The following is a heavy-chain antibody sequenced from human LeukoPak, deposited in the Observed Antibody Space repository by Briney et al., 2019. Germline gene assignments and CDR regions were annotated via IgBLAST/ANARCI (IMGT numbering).Heavy chain of an antibody. J-gene: IGHJ4*02. CDR2: IYHSGST. D-gene: IGHD3-22*01. CDR1: GYSISSGYY. CDR3: ARARITMIVVVIFDY. Sequence: SEALSLTCTVSGYSISSGYYWGWIRQPPGKGLEWIGSIYHSGSTYYNPSLKSRVTISVDTSKNQFSLKLSSVTAADTAVYYCARARITMIVVVIFDYWGQGTLVNVSS. V-gene: IGHV4-38-2*02.